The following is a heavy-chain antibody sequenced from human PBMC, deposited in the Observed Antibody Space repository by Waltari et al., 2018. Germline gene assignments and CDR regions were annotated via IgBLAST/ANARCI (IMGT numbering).Heavy chain of an antibody. CDR3: AKDLKGSSWVT. Sequence: QVQLVASGGGVVQPGRSLRRSCAASGFTLSSYGRHWVRQAPGKGLEWVAVISYDGSNKYYADSVKGRFTISRDNSKNTLYLQMNSLRAEDTAVYYCAKDLKGSSWVTWGQGTLVTVSS. CDR2: ISYDGSNK. J-gene: IGHJ4*02. CDR1: GFTLSSYG. V-gene: IGHV3-30*18. D-gene: IGHD6-13*01.